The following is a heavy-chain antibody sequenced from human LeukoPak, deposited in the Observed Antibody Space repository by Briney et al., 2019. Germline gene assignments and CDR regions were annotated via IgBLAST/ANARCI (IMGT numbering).Heavy chain of an antibody. D-gene: IGHD3-22*01. CDR1: GFTVDSNY. J-gene: IGHJ4*02. CDR3: AAHSFGYYEY. Sequence: GGSLRLSCAASGFTVDSNYMNWVRQAPGKGLEWVSVIYSAGNTYYADSVKGRFTISRDNSKNTLYLQMNSLRTEDTAMYYCAAHSFGYYEYWGQGTLVTVSS. CDR2: IYSAGNT. V-gene: IGHV3-53*05.